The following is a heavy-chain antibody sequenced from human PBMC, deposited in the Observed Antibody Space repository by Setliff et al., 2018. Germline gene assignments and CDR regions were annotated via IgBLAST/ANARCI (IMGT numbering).Heavy chain of an antibody. CDR3: ARAYYYGSGNSHKYYMDV. V-gene: IGHV4-4*09. CDR1: GGSISSSY. D-gene: IGHD3-10*01. J-gene: IGHJ6*03. CDR2: FYPSGSM. Sequence: SETLSLTCTVSGGSISSSYWSWIRQPPGKGLGWIGYFYPSGSMNYNPSLKGRVTMSVDPSNNQPSLKLTSVSAADTAVYYCARAYYYGSGNSHKYYMDVWGKGTAVTVSS.